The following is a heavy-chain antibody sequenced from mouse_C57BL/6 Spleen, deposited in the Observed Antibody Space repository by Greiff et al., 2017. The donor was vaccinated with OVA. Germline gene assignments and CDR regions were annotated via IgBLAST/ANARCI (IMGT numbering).Heavy chain of an antibody. CDR1: GYTFTDYY. J-gene: IGHJ4*01. CDR3: ARPYRDYAMDY. Sequence: EVQLQQSGPELVKPGASVKISCKASGYTFTDYYMNWVKQSHGKSLEWIGDINPNNGGTSYNQKFKGKATLTVDKSSSTAYMELRSLTSEDAAVYYCARPYRDYAMDYWGQGTSVTVSA. V-gene: IGHV1-26*01. D-gene: IGHD2-14*01. CDR2: INPNNGGT.